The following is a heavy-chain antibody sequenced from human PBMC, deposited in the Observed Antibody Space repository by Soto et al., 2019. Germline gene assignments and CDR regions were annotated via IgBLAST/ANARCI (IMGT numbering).Heavy chain of an antibody. CDR2: IYPGDSDT. CDR1: GNSFNNW. D-gene: IGHD6-13*01. CDR3: ARSWSGKSSSWDPDY. J-gene: IGHJ4*02. V-gene: IGHV5-51*01. Sequence: GESLKISCKGLGNSFNNWIGWVRQMPGKGLEWVGIIYPGDSDTRYSPSFQGQVTISADKSISTAYLQWSSLKASDTAMYYCARSWSGKSSSWDPDYWGQGTLVTVSS.